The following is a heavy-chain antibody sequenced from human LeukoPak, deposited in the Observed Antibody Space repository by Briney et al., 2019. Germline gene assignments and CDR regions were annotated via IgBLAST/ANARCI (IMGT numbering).Heavy chain of an antibody. Sequence: GASVKVSCKASGGTFSSYAISWVRQAPGQGLEWMGGIIPILGIANYAQKFQGRVTITADKSTSTAYMELSSLRSEDTAVYYCAREGAAAGTDHWGQGTLVTVSS. CDR1: GGTFSSYA. J-gene: IGHJ4*02. CDR3: AREGAAAGTDH. V-gene: IGHV1-69*10. CDR2: IIPILGIA. D-gene: IGHD6-13*01.